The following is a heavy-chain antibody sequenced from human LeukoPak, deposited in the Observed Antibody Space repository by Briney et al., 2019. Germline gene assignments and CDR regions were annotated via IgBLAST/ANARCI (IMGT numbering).Heavy chain of an antibody. V-gene: IGHV4-30-4*01. J-gene: IGHJ4*02. D-gene: IGHD1-26*01. CDR1: VGSISSGDYY. CDR2: IYFSGST. Sequence: SETLSLTCTVSVGSISSGDYYWSWIRQPPGKGLEWIGYIYFSGSTYYNPSLKSRLTMSIDTSKNQFSLRLNSVAAADTAVYFCARVHIVGATVDYWGQGTLVTVSS. CDR3: ARVHIVGATVDY.